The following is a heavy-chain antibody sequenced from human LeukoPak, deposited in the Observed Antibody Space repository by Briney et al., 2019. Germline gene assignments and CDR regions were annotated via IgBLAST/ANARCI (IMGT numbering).Heavy chain of an antibody. CDR2: INPNSGGT. Sequence: ASVKVSCKASVYTFTCQYLYWVRQAPAPGLEWMGWINPNSGGTNNGQVFLGRVTMNRDTSISTGYVELSKLRSDDTAMYYCATGSGTYSPDFWCQGTVVTVTS. J-gene: IGHJ4*02. V-gene: IGHV1-2*02. D-gene: IGHD3-10*01. CDR3: ATGSGTYSPDF. CDR1: VYTFTCQY.